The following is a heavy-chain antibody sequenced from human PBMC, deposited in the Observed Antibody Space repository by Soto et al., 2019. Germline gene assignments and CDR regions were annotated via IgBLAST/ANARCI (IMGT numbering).Heavy chain of an antibody. V-gene: IGHV3-33*01. CDR3: ARDYYDSSGTQIMDV. CDR1: GFTFSSYG. D-gene: IGHD3-22*01. CDR2: IWYDGSNK. Sequence: GGSLRLSCAASGFTFSSYGMHWVRQAPGKGLEWVAVIWYDGSNKYYADSVKGRFTISRDNSKNTLYLQMNSLRAEDTAVYYCARDYYDSSGTQIMDVWGQGTTVTVSS. J-gene: IGHJ6*02.